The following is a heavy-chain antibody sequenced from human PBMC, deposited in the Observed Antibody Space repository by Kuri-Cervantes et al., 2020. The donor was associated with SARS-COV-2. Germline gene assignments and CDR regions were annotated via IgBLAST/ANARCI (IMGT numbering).Heavy chain of an antibody. D-gene: IGHD4-17*01. V-gene: IGHV3-23*01. CDR2: ISGSGGST. J-gene: IGHJ2*01. CDR1: GFIFSSYA. Sequence: GGSLRLCCSASGFIFSSYAMSWVRQAPGKGLEWVSAISGSGGSTYYADSVKGRFTISRDNSKNTLYLQMNSLRAEDTAVYYCARNPTYGDYPYWYFDLWGRGTLVTVSS. CDR3: ARNPTYGDYPYWYFDL.